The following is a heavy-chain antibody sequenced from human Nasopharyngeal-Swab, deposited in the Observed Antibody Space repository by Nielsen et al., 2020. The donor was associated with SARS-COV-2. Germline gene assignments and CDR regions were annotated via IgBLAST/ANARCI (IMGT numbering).Heavy chain of an antibody. Sequence: VRQMPGKGLEWLGRIGDKDHNYATTYGAAVKGRFTISRDDSKNTAFLQMDSLKTADTALYYCATDFYFDYWGQGTLVTVSS. V-gene: IGHV3-73*01. CDR3: ATDFYFDY. CDR2: IGDKDHNYAT. J-gene: IGHJ4*02.